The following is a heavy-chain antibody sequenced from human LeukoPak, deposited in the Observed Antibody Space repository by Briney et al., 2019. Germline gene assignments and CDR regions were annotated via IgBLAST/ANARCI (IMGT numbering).Heavy chain of an antibody. D-gene: IGHD6-19*01. J-gene: IGHJ1*01. V-gene: IGHV3-11*05. Sequence: GGSLRLSCAASGFTFSDYYMSWIRQAPGKGLEWVSYISSSSGSTNYADSVEGRFTISRDNSKNSLYLQMNSLRAEDTAVYYCAKDPGGSGWSAEYFQHWGQGTLVTVSS. CDR1: GFTFSDYY. CDR2: ISSSSGST. CDR3: AKDPGGSGWSAEYFQH.